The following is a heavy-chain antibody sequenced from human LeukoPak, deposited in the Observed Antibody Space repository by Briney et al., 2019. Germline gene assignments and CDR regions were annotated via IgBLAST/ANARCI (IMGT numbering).Heavy chain of an antibody. V-gene: IGHV3-30*18. Sequence: GGSLRLSCAASGFTFSSYGMRWVRQAPGKGLEWVAVISYDGSNKYYADSVKGRFTISRDNCKNTLYLQMNSLRAEDTAVYYCANDYDSSGGDYWGQGTLVTVSS. CDR1: GFTFSSYG. J-gene: IGHJ4*02. D-gene: IGHD3-22*01. CDR2: ISYDGSNK. CDR3: ANDYDSSGGDY.